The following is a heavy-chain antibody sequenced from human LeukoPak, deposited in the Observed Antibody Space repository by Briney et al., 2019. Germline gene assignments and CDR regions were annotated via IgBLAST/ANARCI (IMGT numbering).Heavy chain of an antibody. CDR3: VRDSGWELRHFFFDD. CDR2: ISPSNGDT. Sequence: ASVKVSCKASGYTFTSYSINWVRRAPGQGLEWMGWISPSNGDTSYAQKVQDRVTMTTDTSTTTFYMELRSLGSDDTAIYYCVRDSGWELRHFFFDDWGQGTLVTVSS. J-gene: IGHJ4*02. V-gene: IGHV1-18*04. CDR1: GYTFTSYS. D-gene: IGHD4-23*01.